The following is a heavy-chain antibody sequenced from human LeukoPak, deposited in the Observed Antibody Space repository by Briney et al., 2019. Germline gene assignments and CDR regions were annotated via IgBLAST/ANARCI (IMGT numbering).Heavy chain of an antibody. CDR1: GFTFSSYG. Sequence: GGSLRLSCAASGFTFSSYGMHWVRQAPGKGLEWVAVISYDGSNKYYADSVKGRFTISRDNSKNTLYLQMNSLRAEDTAVYYCARGGSWGGADAFDIWGQGTMVTVSS. CDR3: ARGGSWGGADAFDI. CDR2: ISYDGSNK. J-gene: IGHJ3*02. V-gene: IGHV3-30*03. D-gene: IGHD2-15*01.